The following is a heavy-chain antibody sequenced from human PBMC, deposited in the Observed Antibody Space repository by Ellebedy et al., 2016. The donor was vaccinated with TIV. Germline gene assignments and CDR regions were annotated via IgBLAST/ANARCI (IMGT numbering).Heavy chain of an antibody. D-gene: IGHD4-17*01. CDR3: APGGTTTVKKGFGY. CDR2: IKEDGSVK. V-gene: IGHV3-7*01. CDR1: GFTFSNYW. Sequence: PGGSLRLSCVASGFTFSNYWMSWVRQAPGKGLEWVANIKEDGSVKDYVDSVKGRFTISRDNAKNSVYLQMDSLRADDTAVYYCAPGGTTTVKKGFGYWGQGTLVTVSS. J-gene: IGHJ4*02.